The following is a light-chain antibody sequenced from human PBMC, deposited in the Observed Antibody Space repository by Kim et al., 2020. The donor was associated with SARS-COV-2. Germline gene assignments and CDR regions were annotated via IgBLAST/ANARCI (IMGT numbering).Light chain of an antibody. V-gene: IGKV1-5*03. Sequence: DIQVTQSPSTLSASVGDKVTITCRASQTISNWLAWYQQKPGEGPKLLMYKASILKSGVPSRFSGSGSGTEFTLTISSLQPDDFGTYYCQQYKSYSPLTSGGGTNVEIK. J-gene: IGKJ4*01. CDR2: KAS. CDR1: QTISNW. CDR3: QQYKSYSPLT.